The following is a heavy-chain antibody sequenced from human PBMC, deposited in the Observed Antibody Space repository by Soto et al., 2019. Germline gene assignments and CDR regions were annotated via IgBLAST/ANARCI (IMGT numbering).Heavy chain of an antibody. V-gene: IGHV3-74*01. CDR3: ARGGSSSWYPAFDI. D-gene: IGHD6-13*01. CDR2: IDNDGGTR. Sequence: GALRLSCAASGVTVRSFWMNWVRQVPGEGPMWVSRIDNDGGTRYYADSVRGRFTISRDNAKNTLYLQMNSLRAEDTALYYCARGGSSSWYPAFDIWGQGTMVTVSS. J-gene: IGHJ3*02. CDR1: GVTVRSFW.